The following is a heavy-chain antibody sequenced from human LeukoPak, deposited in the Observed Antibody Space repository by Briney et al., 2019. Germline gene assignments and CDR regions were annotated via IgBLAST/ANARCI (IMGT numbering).Heavy chain of an antibody. CDR1: GFTFSSYE. D-gene: IGHD3-9*01. J-gene: IGHJ3*01. CDR3: VRPDDNSFDF. V-gene: IGHV4-59*08. CDR2: IYETGST. Sequence: GSLRLSCAASGFTFSSYEMNWVRQAPGKGLEWIGNIYETGSTNYNPSLKSRVTISVDTSKNQFSLKLSSVTAADTAVYYCVRPDDNSFDFWGQGTMVTVSS.